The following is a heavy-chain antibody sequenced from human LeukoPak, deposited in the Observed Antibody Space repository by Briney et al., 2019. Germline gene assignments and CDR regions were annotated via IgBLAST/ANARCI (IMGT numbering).Heavy chain of an antibody. D-gene: IGHD6-6*01. CDR3: ARDSPATVTGARPGHY. CDR2: ISGYNGNT. V-gene: IGHV1-18*01. J-gene: IGHJ4*02. Sequence: ASVKVSCKASGYNFNTYGINWVRQAPGQGLEWLGWISGYNGNTKYLEKLQGRVTLTTDTSTTTAYMELRNLRSDDTAMYYCARDSPATVTGARPGHYWGQGTLVTVSS. CDR1: GYNFNTYG.